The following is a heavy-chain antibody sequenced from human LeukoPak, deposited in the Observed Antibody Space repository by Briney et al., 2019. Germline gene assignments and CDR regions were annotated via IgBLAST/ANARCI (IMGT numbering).Heavy chain of an antibody. Sequence: GGSLRLSCAASGFTFSSYAMSWVRQAPGKGLEWVSAISGSGGSTYYADSVKGRFTISRDNSKNTLYPQMNSLRAEDTAVYYCAKPYYYDSRKYYFDYWGQGTLVTVSS. D-gene: IGHD3-22*01. V-gene: IGHV3-23*01. CDR1: GFTFSSYA. J-gene: IGHJ4*02. CDR2: ISGSGGST. CDR3: AKPYYYDSRKYYFDY.